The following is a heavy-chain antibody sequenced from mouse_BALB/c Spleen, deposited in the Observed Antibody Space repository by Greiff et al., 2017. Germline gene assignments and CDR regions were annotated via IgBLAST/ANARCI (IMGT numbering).Heavy chain of an antibody. V-gene: IGHV5-6*01. J-gene: IGHJ4*01. CDR3: ARIGRAMDY. CDR1: GFTFSSYG. CDR2: ISSGGSYT. Sequence: EVQGVESGGDLVKPGGSLKLSCAASGFTFSSYGMSWVRQTPDKRLEWVATISSGGSYTYYPDSVKGRFTISRDNAKNTLYLQMSSLKSEDTAMYYCARIGRAMDYWGQGTSVTVSS.